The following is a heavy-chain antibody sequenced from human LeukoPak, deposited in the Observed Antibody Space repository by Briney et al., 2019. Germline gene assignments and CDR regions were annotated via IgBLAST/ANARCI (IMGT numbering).Heavy chain of an antibody. CDR1: GYTLISYY. V-gene: IGHV1-46*01. CDR3: ARGLQHSSGWYAFDI. Sequence: ASVKVSCKASGYTLISYYMHWVRQAPGQGLEWMEIINPSGGDTNYAQKFQGRVSMTSDTSTSTVSMELSSLRSEDTAVYYCARGLQHSSGWYAFDIWGQGTMVTVSS. CDR2: INPSGGDT. J-gene: IGHJ3*02. D-gene: IGHD6-19*01.